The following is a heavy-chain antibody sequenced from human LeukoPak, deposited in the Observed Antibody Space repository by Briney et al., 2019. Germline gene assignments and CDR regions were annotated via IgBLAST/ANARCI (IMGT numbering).Heavy chain of an antibody. Sequence: GGSLRLSCAASGFTFSSYAMSWVRQAPGKGLEWVSAISGSGGSTYYADSVKGRFTISRDNSKNTLYLQMNSLRAEDTAVYYCATGGIVVVPAAILGNTVDYWGQGTLVTVSS. D-gene: IGHD2-2*02. CDR3: ATGGIVVVPAAILGNTVDY. CDR1: GFTFSSYA. CDR2: ISGSGGST. V-gene: IGHV3-23*01. J-gene: IGHJ4*02.